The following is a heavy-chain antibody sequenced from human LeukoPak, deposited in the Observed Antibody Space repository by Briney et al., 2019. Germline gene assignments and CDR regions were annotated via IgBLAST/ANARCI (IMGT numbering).Heavy chain of an antibody. J-gene: IGHJ4*02. CDR3: ASDPGTWVDS. V-gene: IGHV4-39*07. Sequence: SETLSLTCTVSGGSISSSSYYWGWIRQPPGKGLEWIGSIYHSGSTYYNPSLKSRVTISVDTSKNQFSLKLSSVTAADTAVYYCASDPGTWVDSWGQGTLVTVSS. CDR1: GGSISSSSYY. D-gene: IGHD1-1*01. CDR2: IYHSGST.